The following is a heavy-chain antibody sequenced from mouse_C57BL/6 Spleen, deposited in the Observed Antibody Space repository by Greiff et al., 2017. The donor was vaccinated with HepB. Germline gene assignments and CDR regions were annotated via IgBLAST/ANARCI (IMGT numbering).Heavy chain of an antibody. V-gene: IGHV10-1*01. CDR2: IRSKSNNYAT. J-gene: IGHJ1*03. D-gene: IGHD1-1*01. Sequence: EVKLQESGGGLVQPKGSLKLSCAASGFSFNTYAMNWVRQAPGKGLEWVARIRSKSNNYATYYADSVKDRFTISRDDSESMLYLQMNNLKTEDTAMYYCVRRNNYGSSYWYFDVWGTGTTVTVSS. CDR1: GFSFNTYA. CDR3: VRRNNYGSSYWYFDV.